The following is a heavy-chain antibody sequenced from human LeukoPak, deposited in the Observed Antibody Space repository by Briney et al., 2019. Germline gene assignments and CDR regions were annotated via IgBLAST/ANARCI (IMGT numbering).Heavy chain of an antibody. V-gene: IGHV4-34*01. D-gene: IGHD2-15*01. CDR2: INHSGST. J-gene: IGHJ6*02. CDR3: ARIVVVAATSPYYYYYDMDV. CDR1: GFTFSNYD. Sequence: GSLRLSCAASGFTFSNYDMNWVRQPPGKGLEWIGEINHSGSTNYNPPLKSRVTISVDTSKNQFSLKLSSVTAADTAVYYCARIVVVAATSPYYYYYDMDVWGQGTTVTVSS.